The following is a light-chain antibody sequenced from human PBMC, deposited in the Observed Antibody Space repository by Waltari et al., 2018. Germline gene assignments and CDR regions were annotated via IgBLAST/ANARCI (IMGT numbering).Light chain of an antibody. CDR1: NIGGKN. CDR3: QVWDSSTAV. Sequence: SYDLTQPLSVSVALGQTARITCGGNNIGGKNVHWYQQKPGQAPLLVIYRDKNRPSRIPERFSGSNSENTATLTITGAKGADEADYYCQVWDSSTAVFGGGTQLTVL. V-gene: IGLV3-9*01. CDR2: RDK. J-gene: IGLJ7*01.